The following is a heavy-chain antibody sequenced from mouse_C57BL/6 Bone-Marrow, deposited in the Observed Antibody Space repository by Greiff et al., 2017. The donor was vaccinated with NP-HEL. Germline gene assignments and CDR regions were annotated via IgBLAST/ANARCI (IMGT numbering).Heavy chain of an antibody. CDR3: DRDYYDYDGGGYYAMDY. V-gene: IGHV2-2*01. CDR2: IWSGGST. CDR1: GFSLTSYG. D-gene: IGHD2-4*01. Sequence: VLLVESGPGLVQPSQSLSISCTVSGFSLTSYGVHWVRQSPGKGLEWMGVIWSGGSTDYNEAFISSLNISKDNSKSQVFFKMNSLQADDTAINYEDRDYYDYDGGGYYAMDYWGQGTSVTVSA. J-gene: IGHJ4*01.